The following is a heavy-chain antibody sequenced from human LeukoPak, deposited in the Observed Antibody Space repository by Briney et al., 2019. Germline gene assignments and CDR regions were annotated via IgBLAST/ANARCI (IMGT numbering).Heavy chain of an antibody. V-gene: IGHV1-8*02. CDR3: ARGVLGFGELSYYYYMDV. J-gene: IGHJ6*03. Sequence: ASVKVSCKASGGTFSSYAISWVRQATGQGLEWMGWMNPNSGNTGYAQKFQGRVTMTRNTSISTAYMELSSLRSEDTAVYYCARGVLGFGELSYYYYMDVWGKGTTVTISS. CDR2: MNPNSGNT. CDR1: GGTFSSYA. D-gene: IGHD3-10*01.